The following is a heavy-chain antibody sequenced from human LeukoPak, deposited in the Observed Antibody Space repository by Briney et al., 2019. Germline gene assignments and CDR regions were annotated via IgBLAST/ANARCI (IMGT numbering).Heavy chain of an antibody. CDR2: INHSGST. V-gene: IGHV4-34*01. D-gene: IGHD3-3*01. CDR1: GGSFSGYY. Sequence: SETLSLTCAVYGGSFSGYYWSWIRQPPGKGLEWIGEINHSGSTNYNPSHKSRVTISVDTSKNQFSLKLSSVTAADTAVYYCASLRVLRYDFWSGYRINWFDPWGQGTLVTVSS. J-gene: IGHJ5*02. CDR3: ASLRVLRYDFWSGYRINWFDP.